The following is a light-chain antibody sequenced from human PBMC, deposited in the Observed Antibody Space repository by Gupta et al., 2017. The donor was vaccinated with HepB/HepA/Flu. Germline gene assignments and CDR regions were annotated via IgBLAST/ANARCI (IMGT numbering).Light chain of an antibody. Sequence: DIQMTQSPSSLSASVGDRVTITCQASQDISNYLNWYQQKPGKAPKLLIYDASNLETGVPSRFSGSGSGTDFTFTISSLQPEDIAKYYCQQDDYVWTFGQGTKVEIK. CDR1: QDISNY. CDR3: QQDDYVWT. J-gene: IGKJ1*01. V-gene: IGKV1-33*01. CDR2: DAS.